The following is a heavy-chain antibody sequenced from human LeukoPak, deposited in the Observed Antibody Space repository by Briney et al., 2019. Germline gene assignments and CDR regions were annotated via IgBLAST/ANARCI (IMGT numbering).Heavy chain of an antibody. J-gene: IGHJ4*02. CDR2: IYSGGST. CDR3: AREGDYGDYVWSLDY. V-gene: IGHV3-53*01. D-gene: IGHD4-17*01. Sequence: GGSLRLSCAASGFTVSSNYMSWVRQDPGKGLEWVSVIYSGGSTYYADSVKGRFTISRDNSKNTLYLQMNSLRAEDTAVYYCAREGDYGDYVWSLDYWGQGTLVTVSS. CDR1: GFTVSSNY.